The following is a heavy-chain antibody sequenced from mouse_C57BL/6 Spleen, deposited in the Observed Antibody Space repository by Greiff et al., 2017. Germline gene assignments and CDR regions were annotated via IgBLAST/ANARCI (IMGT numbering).Heavy chain of an antibody. CDR1: GFTFSDYY. CDR2: INYDGSST. Sequence: EVHLVESEGGLVQPGSSMKLSCTASGFTFSDYYMAWVRQVPEKGLEWVANINYDGSSTYYLDSLKSRFIISRDNAKNILYLQMSSLKSEDTATYYCARGGVVGYAMDYWGQGTSVTVSS. D-gene: IGHD1-1*01. CDR3: ARGGVVGYAMDY. V-gene: IGHV5-16*01. J-gene: IGHJ4*01.